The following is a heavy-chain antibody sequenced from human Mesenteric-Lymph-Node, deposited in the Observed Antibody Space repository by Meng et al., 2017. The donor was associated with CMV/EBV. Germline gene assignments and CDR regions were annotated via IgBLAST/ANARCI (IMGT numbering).Heavy chain of an antibody. CDR1: GYTFTHYY. D-gene: IGHD1-7*01. CDR3: ARDVGLELRRRGVGISHPEGSG. CDR2: MNPRSGNT. V-gene: IGHV1-8*02. Sequence: ASVKVSCKASGYTFTHYYIHWVRQAPGQGLEWMGRMNPRSGNTGSAQKFQGRVTMTRDTSITTAYMELNGLTAEDTAVYYCARDVGLELRRRGVGISHPEGSGWGQGTLVTVSS. J-gene: IGHJ4*02.